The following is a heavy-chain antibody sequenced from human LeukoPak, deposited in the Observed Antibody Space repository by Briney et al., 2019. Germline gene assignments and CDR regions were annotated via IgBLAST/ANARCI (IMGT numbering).Heavy chain of an antibody. Sequence: GGFLRLSCAASGFTFSSYAMHWVRQAPGQGLEWVAVISYDGSNIYYADSVKGRFTISRDNSKNTLYLQMNSLRDADTAVYYCARDRVRSVVVPAAPQDYWGQGTLVTVSS. J-gene: IGHJ4*02. CDR3: ARDRVRSVVVPAAPQDY. V-gene: IGHV3-30*04. CDR2: ISYDGSNI. D-gene: IGHD2-2*01. CDR1: GFTFSSYA.